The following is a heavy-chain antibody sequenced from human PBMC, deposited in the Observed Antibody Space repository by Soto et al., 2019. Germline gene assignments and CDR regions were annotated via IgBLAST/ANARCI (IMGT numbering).Heavy chain of an antibody. CDR1: GGSISSGGYY. J-gene: IGHJ4*02. CDR3: ARNYGDYSWVFDY. D-gene: IGHD4-17*01. V-gene: IGHV4-31*03. CDR2: TYYSGST. Sequence: QVQLQESGPGLVKPSQTLSLTCTVSGGSISSGGYYWSWIRQHPGKGLEWIGYTYYSGSTYYNPSLKSRVTXSXDXXKNQFSLKLSSVTAADTAVYYCARNYGDYSWVFDYWGQGTLVTVSS.